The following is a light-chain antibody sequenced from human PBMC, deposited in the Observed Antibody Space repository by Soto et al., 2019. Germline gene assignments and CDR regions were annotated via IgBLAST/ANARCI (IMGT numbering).Light chain of an antibody. CDR1: QSVSSSY. Sequence: IVMTQSPATLSVSPWDRATISCRASQSVSSSYLAWYQQKPGQAPRLLIYGASNRATGIPDRFSGSGSGTDFTLTISSLQSEDFAVYYCQQYNNWLSWTFGQGTKVDIK. J-gene: IGKJ1*01. CDR3: QQYNNWLSWT. V-gene: IGKV3D-15*01. CDR2: GAS.